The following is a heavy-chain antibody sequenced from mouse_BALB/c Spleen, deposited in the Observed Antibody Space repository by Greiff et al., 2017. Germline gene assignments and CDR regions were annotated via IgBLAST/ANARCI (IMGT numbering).Heavy chain of an antibody. Sequence: EVHLVESGGGLVKPGGSLKLSCAASGFTFSDYYMYWVRQTPEKRLEWVATISDGGSYTYYPDSVKGRFTISRDNAKNNLYLQMSSLRSEDTAMYYCARYRYGFDYWGQGTTLTVSS. CDR1: GFTFSDYY. J-gene: IGHJ2*01. D-gene: IGHD2-14*01. CDR3: ARYRYGFDY. V-gene: IGHV5-4*02. CDR2: ISDGGSYT.